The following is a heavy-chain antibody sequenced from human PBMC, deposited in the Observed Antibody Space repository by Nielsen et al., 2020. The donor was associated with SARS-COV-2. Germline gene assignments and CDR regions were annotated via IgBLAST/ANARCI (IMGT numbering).Heavy chain of an antibody. Sequence: GESLKISCAASGFSFNRYTMNWVRQAPGKGLEWVSYITSSSTYTNYADSVKGRFTISRDNAKNSLSLQMHSLRAEDTAVYYCAREGRKLPLDYWGQGTLVTVSS. CDR3: AREGRKLPLDY. J-gene: IGHJ4*02. CDR2: ITSSSTYT. CDR1: GFSFNRYT. D-gene: IGHD5-24*01. V-gene: IGHV3-21*05.